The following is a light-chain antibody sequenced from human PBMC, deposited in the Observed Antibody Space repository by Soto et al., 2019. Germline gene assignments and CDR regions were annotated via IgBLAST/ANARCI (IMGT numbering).Light chain of an antibody. CDR2: EVT. V-gene: IGLV2-14*01. CDR3: SSFTSPSTQL. CDR1: SSDIGSYDY. Sequence: QSALTQPSSLSGSPGQSITISCTGTSSDIGSYDYVSWYQQHPGKAPNLIIYEVTDRPSGVSNRFSGSKSGNTASLTISGLQAEDEADYYCSSFTSPSTQLFGSGTKV. J-gene: IGLJ1*01.